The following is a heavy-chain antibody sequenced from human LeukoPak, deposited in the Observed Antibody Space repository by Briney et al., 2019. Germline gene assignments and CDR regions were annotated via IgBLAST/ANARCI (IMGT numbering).Heavy chain of an antibody. V-gene: IGHV1-46*01. CDR3: ARELGEWDKTGPNYYDSSGSDAFDI. Sequence: ASVKVSCKASGYTFTSYYMHWVRQAPGQGLEWMGIIDPSGGSTSYAQKFQGRVTMTRDTSTSTVYMELSSLRSEDTAVYYCARELGEWDKTGPNYYDSSGSDAFDIWGQGTMVTVSS. D-gene: IGHD3-22*01. J-gene: IGHJ3*02. CDR2: IDPSGGST. CDR1: GYTFTSYY.